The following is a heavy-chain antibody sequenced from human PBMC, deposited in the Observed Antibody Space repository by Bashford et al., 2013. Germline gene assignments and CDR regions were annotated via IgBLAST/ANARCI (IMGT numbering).Heavy chain of an antibody. Sequence: SVKVSCKASGYTFTTYSITWVRQAPGQGLEWMGGIIPIFGTANYAQKFQGRVTITADESTSTAYMELSSLRSEDTAVYYCARESWELGPELGMDVWGQGTTVTVSS. V-gene: IGHV1-69*13. CDR3: ARESWELGPELGMDV. J-gene: IGHJ6*02. CDR1: GYTFTTYS. CDR2: IIPIFGTA. D-gene: IGHD1-26*01.